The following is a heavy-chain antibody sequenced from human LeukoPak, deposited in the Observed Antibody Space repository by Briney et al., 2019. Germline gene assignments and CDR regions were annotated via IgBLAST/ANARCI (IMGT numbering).Heavy chain of an antibody. J-gene: IGHJ4*02. Sequence: SETLSLTCTVSGGSIISTSYYWGWIRQPPGKGLEWIGTLSYSGKTYYNPSLKSRVTISADTSKNQFFLDLRSVTAADTALYFCAREMPTVIPFDSWGQGTLVTVSS. D-gene: IGHD1-26*01. V-gene: IGHV4-39*07. CDR1: GGSIISTSYY. CDR3: AREMPTVIPFDS. CDR2: LSYSGKT.